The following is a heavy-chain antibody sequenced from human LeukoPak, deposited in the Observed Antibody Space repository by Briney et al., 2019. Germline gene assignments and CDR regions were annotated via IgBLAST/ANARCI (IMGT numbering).Heavy chain of an antibody. Sequence: ASVKVSCKASGYTFTSYGISWVRQAPGQGLEWMGWISAYNGNTNYAQKLQGRVTMTTDTSTSTAYMELRSLRSDDTAVYYCARDRHYYDSRSYTDYYYMDVWGKGTTVTVSS. CDR2: ISAYNGNT. CDR1: GYTFTSYG. CDR3: ARDRHYYDSRSYTDYYYMDV. V-gene: IGHV1-18*01. D-gene: IGHD3-22*01. J-gene: IGHJ6*03.